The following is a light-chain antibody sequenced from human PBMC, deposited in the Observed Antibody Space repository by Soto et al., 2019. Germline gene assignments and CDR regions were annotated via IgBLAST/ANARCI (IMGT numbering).Light chain of an antibody. CDR2: DAS. Sequence: EIVLTQSPGTLSLSPGERATLSCRASQSVSSSSLTWYQQKPVQAPRLLMSDASSRATGIPDRFSGSGSGTDFTLTISRLEPEDFAVYYCQQCSSPLMITFSLGTRLDIK. J-gene: IGKJ5*01. CDR3: QQCSSPLMIT. V-gene: IGKV3-20*01. CDR1: QSVSSSS.